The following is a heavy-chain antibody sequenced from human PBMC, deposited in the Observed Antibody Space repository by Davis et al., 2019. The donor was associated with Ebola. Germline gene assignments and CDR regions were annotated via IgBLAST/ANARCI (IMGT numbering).Heavy chain of an antibody. V-gene: IGHV1-18*01. D-gene: IGHD3-3*01. CDR2: INPNSGGT. CDR3: ARVLITLFGVATPTRHYYYYAMDV. CDR1: GYTFTNYA. J-gene: IGHJ6*02. Sequence: ASVKVSCKASGYTFTNYAFSWVRRAPGQGLEWMGWINPNSGGTYYAQNFQGRVTLTTDTSTNTAYMELRSLRSDDTAVYYCARVLITLFGVATPTRHYYYYAMDVWGQGTTVTVSS.